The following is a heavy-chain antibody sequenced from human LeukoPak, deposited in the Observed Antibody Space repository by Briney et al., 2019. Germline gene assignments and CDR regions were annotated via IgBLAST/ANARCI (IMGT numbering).Heavy chain of an antibody. CDR2: IYTSGST. V-gene: IGHV4-4*07. CDR3: ARGHSNTCYSDY. CDR1: GDSINSYY. Sequence: SETLSLTCTVSGDSINSYYWTWIRQPGGKGLEWIGRIYTSGSTNYNPSLKSRVTMSVDTSKNQFSLKLKSVTAADTAVYYCARGHSNTCYSDYWGQGTLVTVSS. J-gene: IGHJ4*02. D-gene: IGHD6-13*01.